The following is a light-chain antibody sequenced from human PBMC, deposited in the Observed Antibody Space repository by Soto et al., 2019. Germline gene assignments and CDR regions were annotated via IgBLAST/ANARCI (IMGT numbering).Light chain of an antibody. J-gene: IGKJ5*01. CDR1: QSVILTY. V-gene: IGKV3-20*01. CDR2: GAS. CDR3: QQYGSSPIT. Sequence: IVLTHSPGTLSLSPCERATLSLRASQSVILTYLAWYQQKPGQAPSLLIYGASSRATGIPDRVSGSGSGTDFTLTISRLEPEDFAAYYCQQYGSSPITFGQGTRLETK.